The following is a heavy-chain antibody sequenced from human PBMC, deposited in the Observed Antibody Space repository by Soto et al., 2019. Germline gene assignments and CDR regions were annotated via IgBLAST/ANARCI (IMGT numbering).Heavy chain of an antibody. J-gene: IGHJ4*02. D-gene: IGHD3-10*01. V-gene: IGHV3-23*01. CDR2: ITNTGGDT. CDR1: GFTFSSNA. CDR3: ARASGESYPGSRVFDS. Sequence: EVQLLESGGDLVQPGGSLRLSCAASGFTFSSNAMSWVRQAPGKGLEWVSVITNTGGDTLYAACVKGRFTISRDNSKNTLYLQMNSLRAEDTVIYYCARASGESYPGSRVFDSWGQGTRVTVSS.